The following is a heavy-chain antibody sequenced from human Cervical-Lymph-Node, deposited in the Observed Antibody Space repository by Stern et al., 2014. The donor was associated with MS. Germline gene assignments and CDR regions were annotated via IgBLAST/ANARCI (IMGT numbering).Heavy chain of an antibody. CDR2: IWYDGFNK. D-gene: IGHD2-15*01. CDR1: GFTFTTSG. J-gene: IGHJ6*01. Sequence: VQLVESGGGVVQPGRSLRLSCAASGFTFTTSGMHWVRQAPGKGLEWVAVIWYDGFNKYYADSVKGRFTISRDTSNNTVYLQMNSLRVEDTAVYYCARDGSRASYYGLDVWGQGTTVTVSS. V-gene: IGHV3-33*01. CDR3: ARDGSRASYYGLDV.